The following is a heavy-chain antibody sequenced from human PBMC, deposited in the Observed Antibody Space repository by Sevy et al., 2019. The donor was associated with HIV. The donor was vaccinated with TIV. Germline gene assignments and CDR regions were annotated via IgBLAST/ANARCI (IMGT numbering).Heavy chain of an antibody. Sequence: GGSLRLSCAASGFTFSSYAMHWVRQAPGKGLEWVAVISYDGSNKYYADSVKGRFTISRDNSKNTLYLQMNSLGAEDTAVYYCARGAGLLWFGELAYYFDYWGQGTLVTVSS. V-gene: IGHV3-30*04. CDR1: GFTFSSYA. CDR3: ARGAGLLWFGELAYYFDY. J-gene: IGHJ4*02. D-gene: IGHD3-10*01. CDR2: ISYDGSNK.